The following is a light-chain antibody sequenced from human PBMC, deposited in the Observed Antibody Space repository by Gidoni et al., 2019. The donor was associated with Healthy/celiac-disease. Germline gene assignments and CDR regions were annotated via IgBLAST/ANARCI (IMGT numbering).Light chain of an antibody. V-gene: IGLV1-44*01. CDR3: AAWDDSLNGVV. CDR2: SNN. CDR1: SSNNGRTT. Sequence: QSVLTQPPSASGTPGQRVTIPCSGSSSNNGRTTVNWYQQLPGTDPKLLIYSNNQRPSGVLDRCSGSKSGTSASLAISGLQSEDEADYYCAAWDDSLNGVVFGGGTKLTVL. J-gene: IGLJ2*01.